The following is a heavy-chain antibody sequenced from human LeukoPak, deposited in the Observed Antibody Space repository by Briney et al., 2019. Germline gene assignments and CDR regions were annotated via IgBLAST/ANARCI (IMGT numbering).Heavy chain of an antibody. Sequence: SETLSLTCTVSGGSISSYYWRWVRQPPGKGLEGMGYIYYSGSTNYNPSLTSRVTISVDTSKNQFSLKLSSVTAADTAVYYCARASGQLIIRGYDSSGYIFDYWGQGTLVTVSS. CDR2: IYYSGST. D-gene: IGHD3-22*01. CDR1: GGSISSYY. CDR3: ARASGQLIIRGYDSSGYIFDY. J-gene: IGHJ4*02. V-gene: IGHV4-59*01.